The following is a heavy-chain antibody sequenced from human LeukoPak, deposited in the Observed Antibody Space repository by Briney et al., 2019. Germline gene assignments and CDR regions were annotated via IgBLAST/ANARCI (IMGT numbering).Heavy chain of an antibody. CDR3: AREGVDYIAAAGDFDY. CDR1: GGTFSSYA. J-gene: IGHJ4*02. D-gene: IGHD6-13*01. Sequence: ASVKLSCKASGGTFSSYAISWVRQAPGQGLEWMGWINPNSGGTNYAQKFQGRVTMARDTSISTAYMELSRLRSDDTAAYYCAREGVDYIAAAGDFDYWGQGTLVTVSS. V-gene: IGHV1-2*02. CDR2: INPNSGGT.